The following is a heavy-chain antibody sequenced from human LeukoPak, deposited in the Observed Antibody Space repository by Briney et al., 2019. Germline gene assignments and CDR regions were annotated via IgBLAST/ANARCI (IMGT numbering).Heavy chain of an antibody. J-gene: IGHJ2*01. CDR2: IYYSGST. Sequence: SQTLSLTCTVSGGSISSGGYYWSWIRQHPGKGLEWIGYIYYSGSTYYNPSLKSRVTISVDTSKNQFSLKLSSVTAADTAVYYCARDLYYYDSSGYSFGWYFDLWGRGTLVTASS. CDR1: GGSISSGGYY. D-gene: IGHD3-22*01. CDR3: ARDLYYYDSSGYSFGWYFDL. V-gene: IGHV4-31*03.